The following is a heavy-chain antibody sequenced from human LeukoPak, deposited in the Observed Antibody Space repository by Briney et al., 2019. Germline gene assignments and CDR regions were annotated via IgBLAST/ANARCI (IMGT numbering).Heavy chain of an antibody. CDR1: GGSISSYY. V-gene: IGHV4-59*13. Sequence: SETLSLTCTVSGGSISSYYWSWIRQPPGKGLEWIGYIYYSGSTNYNPSLKSRVTISVDTSKNQFSLELSSVTAADTAVYYCARVQNYDFWSGYPWYFDLWGRGTLVTVSS. CDR2: IYYSGST. J-gene: IGHJ2*01. D-gene: IGHD3-3*01. CDR3: ARVQNYDFWSGYPWYFDL.